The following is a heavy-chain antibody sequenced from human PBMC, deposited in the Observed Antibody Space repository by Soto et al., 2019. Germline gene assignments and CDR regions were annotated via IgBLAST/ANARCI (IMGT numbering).Heavy chain of an antibody. CDR2: IGTAGDT. D-gene: IGHD2-15*01. Sequence: GGSLRLSCAASGFTFSSYDMHWVRQATGKGLEWVSAIGTAGDTYYPGSVKGRFTISRENAKNSLYLQMNSLRAEDTAVYYCARGYCSGGSCYSGYYYYGMDVWGQGTTVTVSS. V-gene: IGHV3-13*01. CDR3: ARGYCSGGSCYSGYYYYGMDV. J-gene: IGHJ6*02. CDR1: GFTFSSYD.